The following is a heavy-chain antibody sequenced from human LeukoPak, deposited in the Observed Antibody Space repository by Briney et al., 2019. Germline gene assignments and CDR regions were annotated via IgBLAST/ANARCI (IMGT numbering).Heavy chain of an antibody. D-gene: IGHD3-16*01. CDR2: IIGRGGST. Sequence: GGSLGLSCAASGFTFNSYAMNWVRQTPGKGLEWVSSIIGRGGSTYYADSVKGRITISRDNSKNTLYLQMNSLRAEDTAVYYCAKDQLGGAGDYWGQGTLVTVSS. CDR3: AKDQLGGAGDY. CDR1: GFTFNSYA. V-gene: IGHV3-23*01. J-gene: IGHJ4*02.